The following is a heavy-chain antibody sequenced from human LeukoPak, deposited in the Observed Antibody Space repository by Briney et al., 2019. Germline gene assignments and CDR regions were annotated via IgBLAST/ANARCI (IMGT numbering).Heavy chain of an antibody. Sequence: GGSLSLSCAASGFTFSSYAMSWVRQAPGKGLEWVSAISGSGGSTYYADSVKGRFTISGDNSKNTLYLQMNSLRAEDTAVYYCAKSVYYYDSSGYYYFDYWGQGTLVTVSS. CDR2: ISGSGGST. V-gene: IGHV3-23*01. CDR3: AKSVYYYDSSGYYYFDY. D-gene: IGHD3-22*01. J-gene: IGHJ4*02. CDR1: GFTFSSYA.